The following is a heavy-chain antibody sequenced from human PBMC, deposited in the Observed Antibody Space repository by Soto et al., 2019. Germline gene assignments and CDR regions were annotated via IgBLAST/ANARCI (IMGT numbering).Heavy chain of an antibody. CDR1: GFTFSSDS. CDR3: ARVPIAVAGTYYFDY. D-gene: IGHD6-19*01. CDR2: ISSSSSYI. Sequence: GGSLRLSCAASGFTFSSDSMNWVRQAPGKGLEWVSSISSSSSYIYYADSVKGRFTISRDNAKNSLYLQMNSLRAEDTAVYYCARVPIAVAGTYYFDYWGQGTLVTVSS. J-gene: IGHJ4*02. V-gene: IGHV3-21*01.